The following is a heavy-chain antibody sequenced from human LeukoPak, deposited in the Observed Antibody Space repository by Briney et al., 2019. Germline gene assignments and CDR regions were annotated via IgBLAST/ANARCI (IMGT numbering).Heavy chain of an antibody. CDR1: GFIFSNYG. CDR3: AKGSFREDL. D-gene: IGHD3-3*01. V-gene: IGHV3-30*02. Sequence: PGGSLRLSCAGSGFIFSNYGMHWVRQAPGKGLEWVAFIHYDGGKIYYADSLKGRFTISRDNPKNTLYLQMNSLRTEDTAVYYCAKGSFREDLWGQGTMVTVSS. CDR2: IHYDGGKI. J-gene: IGHJ3*01.